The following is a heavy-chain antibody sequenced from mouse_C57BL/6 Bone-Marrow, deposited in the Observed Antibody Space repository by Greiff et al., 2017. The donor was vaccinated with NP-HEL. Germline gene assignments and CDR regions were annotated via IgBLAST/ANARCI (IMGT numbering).Heavy chain of an antibody. CDR3: ANTPAPIYYDYDGDD. CDR2: IHPNSGST. D-gene: IGHD2-4*01. Sequence: QVQLKQPGAELVKPGASVKLSCKASGYTFTSYWMHWVKQRPGQGLEWIGMIHPNSGSTNYNEKFKSKATLTVDKSSRTAYMQLSSLTSEDYADFYRANTPAPIYYDYDGDDWGQGTTLTVSS. V-gene: IGHV1-64*01. CDR1: GYTFTSYW. J-gene: IGHJ2*01.